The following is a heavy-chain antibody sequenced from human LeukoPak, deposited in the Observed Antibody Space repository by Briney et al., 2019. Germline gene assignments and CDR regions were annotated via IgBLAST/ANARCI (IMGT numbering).Heavy chain of an antibody. J-gene: IGHJ6*02. CDR3: ARDHSYYFGSQTSTLDV. D-gene: IGHD3-10*01. CDR2: IYYTGSI. CDR1: GASISTAGYY. V-gene: IGHV4-31*03. Sequence: SETLSLTCTFSGASISTAGYYWTWIRQSPGGGLEWIGYIYYTGSIDYNPSLKSRLTMSLDTSKNQFSLKLRSVTAADTAIYYCARDHSYYFGSQTSTLDVWGQGTAVTVSS.